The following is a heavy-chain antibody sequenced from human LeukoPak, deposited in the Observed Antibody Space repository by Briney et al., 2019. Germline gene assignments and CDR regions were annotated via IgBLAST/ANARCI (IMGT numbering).Heavy chain of an antibody. CDR1: GFTFSRYG. J-gene: IGHJ4*02. D-gene: IGHD5-24*01. V-gene: IGHV3-30*18. Sequence: GGSLRLSRAASGFTFSRYGMHWVRQAPGKGLEWVAVISYDGSNKYYADSVKGRFTISRDNSKNTLYLQMNSLRAEDTAVYYCAKDLGTDGYNLDYWGQGTLVTVSS. CDR3: AKDLGTDGYNLDY. CDR2: ISYDGSNK.